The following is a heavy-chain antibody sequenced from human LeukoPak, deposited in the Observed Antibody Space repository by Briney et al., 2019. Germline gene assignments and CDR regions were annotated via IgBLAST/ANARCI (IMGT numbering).Heavy chain of an antibody. J-gene: IGHJ4*02. V-gene: IGHV4-34*01. CDR1: GASVSGQY. CDR2: ISDSGST. CDR3: ARVVVVTRYGRGGADY. D-gene: IGHD2-21*02. Sequence: PSETLSPTRAVYGASVSGQYWGWTGHPPAKRLEWFGEISDSGSTKYKPALKSRVTISVDTSKNQYSLKLSSVTAADTAVYYCARVVVVTRYGRGGADYWGQGTLVSVSS.